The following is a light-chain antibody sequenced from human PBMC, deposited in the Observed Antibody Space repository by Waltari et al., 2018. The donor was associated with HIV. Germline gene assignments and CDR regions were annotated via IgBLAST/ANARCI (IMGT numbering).Light chain of an antibody. CDR3: SSYAGSSMSYA. Sequence: QSALTQPPSASGSPGQSVPISCTGTSSDVGAFNYVSWYQQHPGKTPKLLIYDVTKRPSGVPDRFSGSKSGNTASLTVSGLQAEDEAHYYCSSYAGSSMSYAFGTGTKVTVL. CDR1: SSDVGAFNY. CDR2: DVT. V-gene: IGLV2-8*01. J-gene: IGLJ1*01.